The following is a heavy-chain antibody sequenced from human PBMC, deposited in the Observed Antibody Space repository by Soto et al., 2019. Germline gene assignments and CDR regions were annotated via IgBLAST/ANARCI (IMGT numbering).Heavy chain of an antibody. J-gene: IGHJ5*02. CDR1: GFTFSDYY. CDR2: ISSSSSYT. D-gene: IGHD3-16*01. Sequence: QVQLVESGGGLVKPGGSLRLSCAAYGFTFSDYYMSWIRQAPGKGLEWVSYISSSSSYTKYADSVKGRFTISRDNAKNSQYLQMNRLRAEDTAVYYCARERDQPWGWFDPWGQGTLVTVSS. CDR3: ARERDQPWGWFDP. V-gene: IGHV3-11*06.